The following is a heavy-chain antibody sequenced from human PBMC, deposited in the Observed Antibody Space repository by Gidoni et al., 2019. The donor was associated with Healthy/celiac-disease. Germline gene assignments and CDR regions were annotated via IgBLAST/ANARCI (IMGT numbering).Heavy chain of an antibody. V-gene: IGHV3-15*01. J-gene: IGHJ6*02. Sequence: EVQLVESGGGLVKPGGSLRLSCAASGFTFSNAWMSWVRQAPGKGLEWVGRIKSKTDGGTTDYAAPVKGRFTISRDDSKNTLYLQMNSLKTEDTAVYYCTTDRCSSTSCPTQPYYYYGMDVWGQGTTVTVSS. CDR3: TTDRCSSTSCPTQPYYYYGMDV. D-gene: IGHD2-2*01. CDR2: IKSKTDGGTT. CDR1: GFTFSNAW.